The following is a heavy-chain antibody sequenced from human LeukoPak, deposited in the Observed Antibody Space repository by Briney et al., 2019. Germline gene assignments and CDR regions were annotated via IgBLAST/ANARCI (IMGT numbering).Heavy chain of an antibody. Sequence: PGGSLRPSCAASGFTFSRHAMSWVRQAPGKGLEWVSIISTTGGSSYYADSVKGRFTISRDNSRNTLYLQMNSLRAEDTAVYYCAKSLLRWSYYFDYWGQGTLVTVSS. V-gene: IGHV3-23*01. CDR1: GFTFSRHA. CDR3: AKSLLRWSYYFDY. D-gene: IGHD2-15*01. CDR2: ISTTGGSS. J-gene: IGHJ4*02.